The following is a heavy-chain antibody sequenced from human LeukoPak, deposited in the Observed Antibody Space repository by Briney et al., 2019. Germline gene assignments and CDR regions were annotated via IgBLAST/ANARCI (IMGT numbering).Heavy chain of an antibody. CDR3: AREGGPARDAFDI. CDR1: GFTFSSYE. CDR2: ISNSGSTI. V-gene: IGHV3-48*03. Sequence: GGSLRLSCAASGFTFSSYEMNWVRQAPGKGLEWVSYISNSGSTIYYTDSVKGRFTISRDNAKNSLYLQMNSLRAEDTAGDYCAREGGPARDAFDIWGRGTMVTVSS. J-gene: IGHJ3*02.